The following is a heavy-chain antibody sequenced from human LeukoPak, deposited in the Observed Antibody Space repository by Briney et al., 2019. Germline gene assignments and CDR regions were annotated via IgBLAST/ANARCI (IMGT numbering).Heavy chain of an antibody. CDR1: GYIFTGYY. D-gene: IGHD2-15*01. CDR3: ARGWVVPVINWFAP. J-gene: IGHJ5*02. CDR2: INPNTGDT. Sequence: ASVKGSCKASGYIFTGYYIHWVRQAPGQGLEWMGWINPNTGDTNYAQKFQGRVTMTRDTSISTAYMELSRLRSDDTALYYCARGWVVPVINWFAPWGQGTLVTVSS. V-gene: IGHV1-2*02.